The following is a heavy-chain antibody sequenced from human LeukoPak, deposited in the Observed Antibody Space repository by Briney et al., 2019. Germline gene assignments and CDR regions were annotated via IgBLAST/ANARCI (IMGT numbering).Heavy chain of an antibody. J-gene: IGHJ4*02. D-gene: IGHD5-18*01. CDR2: IYYSGST. Sequence: SETLSLTCTVSGGSISSYYWSWIRQPPGKGLEWIGYIYYSGSTNYKPSLKSRVTISVDTSKNQVSLKLSSVTAADTAVYYCARLDTALSSIQIWGQGTLVTVSS. CDR1: GGSISSYY. V-gene: IGHV4-59*01. CDR3: ARLDTALSSIQI.